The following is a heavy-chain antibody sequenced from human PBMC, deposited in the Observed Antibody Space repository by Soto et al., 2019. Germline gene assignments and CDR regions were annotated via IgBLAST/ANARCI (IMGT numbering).Heavy chain of an antibody. CDR2: ITSDTKTI. J-gene: IGHJ4*02. V-gene: IGHV3-48*02. D-gene: IGHD6-19*01. CDR1: GFTFSVYS. Sequence: EVQLVESGGALVQRGGSLRLSCVASGFTFSVYSMNWVRQAPGKGLEWFSYITSDTKTIKYADSVKGRFTISRDNAKNSVYLQMNSLRDEDTAVYSCARSVEGHFDYWGQGTVVTVSS. CDR3: ARSVEGHFDY.